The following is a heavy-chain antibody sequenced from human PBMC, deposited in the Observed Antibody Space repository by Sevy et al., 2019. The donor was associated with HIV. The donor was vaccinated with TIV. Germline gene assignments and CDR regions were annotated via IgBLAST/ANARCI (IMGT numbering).Heavy chain of an antibody. CDR1: GFTFTSDY. CDR2: INTDGKII. V-gene: IGHV3-74*01. D-gene: IGHD1-26*01. Sequence: GGSLRLSCAASGFTFTSDYMHWVRQPPGKGLVWVSHINTDGKIIRYADSVKGRFITSRDNAKKTLYLQMNSLRAEDTAVYYCARGSRGTFGSWGQGTLVTVSS. J-gene: IGHJ4*02. CDR3: ARGSRGTFGS.